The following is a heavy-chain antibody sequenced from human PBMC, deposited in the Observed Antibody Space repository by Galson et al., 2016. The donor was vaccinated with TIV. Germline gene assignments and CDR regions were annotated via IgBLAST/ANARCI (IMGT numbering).Heavy chain of an antibody. D-gene: IGHD2-21*02. J-gene: IGHJ4*02. CDR1: GGTLTNYA. CDR3: ARDVPCGGACYFFDY. CDR2: FLPISRSA. V-gene: IGHV1-69*05. Sequence: SVKVSCKASGGTLTNYAFNWVRQAPGQGLEWMGGFLPISRSANYAQAFQGIVTFTTDESTTTTYMELSSLRSDDSAVYYCARDVPCGGACYFFDYWGQGTLVTVSA.